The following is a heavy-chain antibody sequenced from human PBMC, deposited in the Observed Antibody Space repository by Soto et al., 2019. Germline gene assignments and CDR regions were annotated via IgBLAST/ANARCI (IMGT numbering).Heavy chain of an antibody. CDR1: GYTFTTYS. D-gene: IGHD4-17*01. J-gene: IGHJ2*01. V-gene: IGHV1-18*01. Sequence: QVQLVQSGAEGKKPGASVNVSCEASGYTFTTYSMSWVRQAPGQGLEWMGWISGYNGNTNYAQKFRGRVTMTTDTATKTVYMELRSLRSDDTAVYYWARSVYGGNSGSWYVDLWGRGTRVTVSS. CDR3: ARSVYGGNSGSWYVDL. CDR2: ISGYNGNT.